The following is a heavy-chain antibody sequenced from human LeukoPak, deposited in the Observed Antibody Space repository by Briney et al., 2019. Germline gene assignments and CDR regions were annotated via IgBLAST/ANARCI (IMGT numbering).Heavy chain of an antibody. CDR2: ISGSGGST. CDR1: GFTFSSYA. CDR3: AIAGIAVAGGADY. J-gene: IGHJ4*02. D-gene: IGHD6-19*01. Sequence: GRSLRLSCAASGFTFSSYAMSWVRQAPGKGLEWVSAISGSGGSTYYADSVKGRFTISRDNSKNTLYLQMNSLRAEDTAVYYCAIAGIAVAGGADYWGQGTLVTVSS. V-gene: IGHV3-23*01.